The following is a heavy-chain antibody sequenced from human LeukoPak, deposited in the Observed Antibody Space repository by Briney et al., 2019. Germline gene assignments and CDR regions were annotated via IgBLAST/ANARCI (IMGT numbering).Heavy chain of an antibody. CDR3: ARESGTGKADY. J-gene: IGHJ4*02. D-gene: IGHD1-14*01. V-gene: IGHV4-31*03. Sequence: SQTLSLTCTVSGGSISSGGYYWSWIRQHPGKGLEWIGYIYYSGSTYYNPSLKSRVIISVDTFKNQFSLNLSSVTAADTAVYYCARESGTGKADYWSRGTLVTVSS. CDR2: IYYSGST. CDR1: GGSISSGGYY.